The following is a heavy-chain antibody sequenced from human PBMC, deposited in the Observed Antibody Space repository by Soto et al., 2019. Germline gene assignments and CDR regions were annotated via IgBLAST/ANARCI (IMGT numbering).Heavy chain of an antibody. CDR3: ARGVIH. J-gene: IGHJ4*02. CDR2: IYYSGST. D-gene: IGHD3-16*02. Sequence: VQLQESGPGLVTPSQTLAIPCTVCGGSICSGGYYWRWTRQHPGKGLEWIGSIYYSGSTPYNQSLQSRVTISVDTSNNQCSLTLNSVTAADTAVYYCARGVIHWGQGTLVTVSS. V-gene: IGHV4-31*03. CDR1: GGSICSGGYY.